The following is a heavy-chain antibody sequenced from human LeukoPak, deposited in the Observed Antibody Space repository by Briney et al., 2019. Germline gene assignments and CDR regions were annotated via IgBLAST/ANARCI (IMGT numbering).Heavy chain of an antibody. CDR3: ARDRTMTGDRGIDY. V-gene: IGHV3-21*01. D-gene: IGHD3-22*01. CDR2: ISNSGYT. J-gene: IGHJ4*02. Sequence: GGSLRLSCAASGFAFSTYSMNWVRQAPGKGLEWVSAISNSGYTYYADSLKGRVTISRDNAKSSLYLQMNSLRAEDTAVYYCARDRTMTGDRGIDYWGQGTPVTVSS. CDR1: GFAFSTYS.